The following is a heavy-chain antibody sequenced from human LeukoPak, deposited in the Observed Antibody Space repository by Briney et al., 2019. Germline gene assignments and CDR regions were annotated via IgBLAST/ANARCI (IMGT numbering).Heavy chain of an antibody. CDR2: IIPIFGTA. D-gene: IGHD2-15*01. J-gene: IGHJ6*02. V-gene: IGHV1-69*13. CDR1: GGAFSSYA. CDR3: ASSPKNGYCSGGSCLRGYYYYGMDV. Sequence: SVKVSCKASGGAFSSYAISWVRQAPGQGLEWMGGIIPIFGTANYAQKFQGRVTITADESTSTAYMELSSLRSEDTAVYYCASSPKNGYCSGGSCLRGYYYYGMDVWGQGTTVTVS.